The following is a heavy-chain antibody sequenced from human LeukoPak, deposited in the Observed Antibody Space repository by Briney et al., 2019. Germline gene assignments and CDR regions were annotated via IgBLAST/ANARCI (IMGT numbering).Heavy chain of an antibody. D-gene: IGHD4-17*01. CDR3: AKIMNLGDYGGDPIGY. CDR2: ISDSATST. Sequence: GGSLRLSCAASEFTFSNYAMSWVRQAPGKGLEWVSFISDSATSTYYADSVKGRFTISRDNSKYTLYLQMNSLRAEDTAVYYCAKIMNLGDYGGDPIGYWGQGTLVTVSS. J-gene: IGHJ4*02. CDR1: EFTFSNYA. V-gene: IGHV3-23*01.